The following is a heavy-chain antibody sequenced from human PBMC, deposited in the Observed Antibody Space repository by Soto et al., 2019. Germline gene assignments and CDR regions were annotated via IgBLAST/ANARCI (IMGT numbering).Heavy chain of an antibody. Sequence: GGSLRLSCAASGFTFSTYNMNWVRQAPGKGLEWVSSISSGSGNIYYADSLKGRFTISRDSSKNTVSLEMTSLRAEDTAVYYCAKGGRQWLVTSDFNYWGQGALVTVSS. CDR2: ISSGSGNI. J-gene: IGHJ4*02. CDR1: GFTFSTYN. CDR3: AKGGRQWLVTSDFNY. D-gene: IGHD6-19*01. V-gene: IGHV3-21*01.